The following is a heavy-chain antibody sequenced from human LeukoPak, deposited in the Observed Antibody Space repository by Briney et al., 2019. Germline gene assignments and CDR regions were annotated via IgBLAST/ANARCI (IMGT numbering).Heavy chain of an antibody. CDR1: GFTFSSYA. Sequence: SGGSLRLSCAASGFTFSSYAMSWVRQAPGKGLEWVSAISGSGGSTYYADSVKGRSTISRDNAKNSLYLQMNSLRAEDTAVYYCARARGSGSPIPTEYYYYYMDVWGKGTTVTVSS. CDR3: ARARGSGSPIPTEYYYYYMDV. CDR2: ISGSGGST. V-gene: IGHV3-23*01. D-gene: IGHD3-10*01. J-gene: IGHJ6*03.